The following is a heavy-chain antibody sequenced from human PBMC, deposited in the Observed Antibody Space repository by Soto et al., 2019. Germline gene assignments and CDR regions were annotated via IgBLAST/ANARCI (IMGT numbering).Heavy chain of an antibody. V-gene: IGHV5-51*01. CDR2: IYPGDSDT. CDR1: GYSFTSYW. D-gene: IGHD3-3*01. J-gene: IGHJ6*02. CDR3: ARATMTAFGVPYPASGMDV. Sequence: GESLKISCKGSGYSFTSYWIGWVRQMPGKGLESMGIIYPGDSDTRYSPSFQGRVTITRDTSATTANMELGSLGSEDTAVYYCARATMTAFGVPYPASGMDVWGQGTTVTVSS.